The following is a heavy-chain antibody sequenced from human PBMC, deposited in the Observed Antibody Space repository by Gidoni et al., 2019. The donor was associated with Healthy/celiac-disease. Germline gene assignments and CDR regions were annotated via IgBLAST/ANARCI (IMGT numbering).Heavy chain of an antibody. Sequence: QVQLVQSGAEVKKPGASVKVSCKASGYTFTSYYMHWVRQAPGQGLEWMGIINPSGGSTSYAQKFQGRVTMTRDTSTSTVYMELSSLRSEDTAVYYCARAPFGRRHTRGLGFDYWGQGTLVTVSS. J-gene: IGHJ4*02. V-gene: IGHV1-46*01. CDR2: INPSGGST. CDR3: ARAPFGRRHTRGLGFDY. D-gene: IGHD3-16*01. CDR1: GYTFTSYY.